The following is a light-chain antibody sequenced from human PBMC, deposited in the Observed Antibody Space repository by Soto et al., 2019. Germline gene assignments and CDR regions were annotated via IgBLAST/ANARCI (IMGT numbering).Light chain of an antibody. CDR3: QQYGNSPFT. CDR1: QSVDFNY. CDR2: GIS. Sequence: EIVLTQSPGTLSLSPGERATLSCRASQSVDFNYFAWYQQKPGQAPRLLIHGISRRATGIPDRFSGSGSGTDFTLTISRLEPEDFEVYYCQQYGNSPFTFGGGTKVDI. J-gene: IGKJ4*01. V-gene: IGKV3-20*01.